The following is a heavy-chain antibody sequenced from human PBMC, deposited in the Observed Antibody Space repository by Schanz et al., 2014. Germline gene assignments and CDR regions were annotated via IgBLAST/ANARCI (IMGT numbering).Heavy chain of an antibody. J-gene: IGHJ4*02. CDR3: ARKVVATIGGYYDN. CDR2: MNESHRTI. Sequence: EVQLLESGGGLVEPGGSLRLSCAASGFSFSSYAMGWVRQARGKGLEWVSAMNESHRTIYYADSVRGRFTISRDNAKNTLFLQMNSRRAEDTAVYYCARKVVATIGGYYDNWGQGTLVTVSS. D-gene: IGHD5-12*01. CDR1: GFSFSSYA. V-gene: IGHV3-23*01.